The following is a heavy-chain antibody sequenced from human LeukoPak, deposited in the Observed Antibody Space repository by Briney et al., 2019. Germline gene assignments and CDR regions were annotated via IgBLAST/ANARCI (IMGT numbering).Heavy chain of an antibody. CDR2: INPNGGGT. Sequence: ASVKVSCKASGYTFTRYYMHWVRQAPGQGLEWMGWINPNGGGTSYAQKFQARVTMTSDTSISTAYMELSRLRSDDTAVYYCATHLHSDYSGYDYFWFDPWGQGTLVTVSS. V-gene: IGHV1-2*02. D-gene: IGHD5-12*01. J-gene: IGHJ5*02. CDR1: GYTFTRYY. CDR3: ATHLHSDYSGYDYFWFDP.